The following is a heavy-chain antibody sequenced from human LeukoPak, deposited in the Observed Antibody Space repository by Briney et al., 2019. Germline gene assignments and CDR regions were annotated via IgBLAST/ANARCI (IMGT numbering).Heavy chain of an antibody. J-gene: IGHJ4*02. CDR3: ARMEASRSGFDY. CDR1: GGSISSYY. Sequence: SETLSLTCTVSGGSISSYYWSWIRQPPGKGLEWIGYIYCSGSTNYNPSLKSRVTISVDTSKNQFSLKLSSVTAADTAVYYCARMEASRSGFDYWGQGTLVTVSS. D-gene: IGHD6-19*01. CDR2: IYCSGST. V-gene: IGHV4-59*01.